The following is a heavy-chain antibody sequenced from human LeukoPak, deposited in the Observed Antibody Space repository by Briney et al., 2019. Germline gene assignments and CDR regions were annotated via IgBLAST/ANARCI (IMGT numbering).Heavy chain of an antibody. J-gene: IGHJ3*02. CDR2: ISGSGGST. CDR3: AKEWVHAFDI. V-gene: IGHV3-23*01. CDR1: GFTFSSYA. Sequence: SGGSLRLSCAASGFTFSSYAMSWVRQAPGKGVEWVSAISGSGGSTYYADSVKGRFTIPRDNSKNTLYLQMNSLRAEDTAVYYCAKEWVHAFDIWGQGTMVTVSS.